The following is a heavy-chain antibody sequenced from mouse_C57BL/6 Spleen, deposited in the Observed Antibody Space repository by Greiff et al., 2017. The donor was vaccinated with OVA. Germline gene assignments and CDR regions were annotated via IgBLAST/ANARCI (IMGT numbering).Heavy chain of an antibody. D-gene: IGHD3-2*02. CDR3: ARGAQATDAWFAY. CDR1: GYSITSGYY. Sequence: ESGPGLVKPSQSLSLTCSVTGYSITSGYYWNWIRQFPGNKLEWMGYISYDGSNNYNPSLKNRISITRDTSKNQFFLKLNSVTTEDTATYYCARGAQATDAWFAYWGQGTLVTVSA. J-gene: IGHJ3*01. V-gene: IGHV3-6*01. CDR2: ISYDGSN.